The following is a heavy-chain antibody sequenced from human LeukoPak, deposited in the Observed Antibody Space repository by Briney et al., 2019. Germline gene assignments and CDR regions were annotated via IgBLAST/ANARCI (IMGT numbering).Heavy chain of an antibody. V-gene: IGHV4-39*07. CDR3: LSVLRFLQRGLDP. CDR1: GGSISSSSYY. Sequence: SETLSLTCTVSGGSISSSSYYWGWIRQPPGKGLERIGSIYYSGSTYYNPSLKSRVTISVDTSKNQFSLKLSSVTAADTAVYYCLSVLRFLQRGLDPWGQGTLVTVSS. J-gene: IGHJ5*02. CDR2: IYYSGST. D-gene: IGHD3-3*01.